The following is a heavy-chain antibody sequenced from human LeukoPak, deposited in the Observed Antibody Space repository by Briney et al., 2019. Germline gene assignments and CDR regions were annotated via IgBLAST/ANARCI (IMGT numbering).Heavy chain of an antibody. CDR2: ISSNGGST. J-gene: IGHJ5*02. CDR1: GFTFSSYA. CDR3: ARGAVAGWFDP. Sequence: GGSLRLSCAASGFTFSSYAMHWVRQAPGKGLEYGSAISSNGGSTYYANSVKGRFTISRDNSKNTLYLQMGSLRAEDMAVYYCARGAVAGWFDPWGQGTLVTVSS. V-gene: IGHV3-64*01. D-gene: IGHD6-19*01.